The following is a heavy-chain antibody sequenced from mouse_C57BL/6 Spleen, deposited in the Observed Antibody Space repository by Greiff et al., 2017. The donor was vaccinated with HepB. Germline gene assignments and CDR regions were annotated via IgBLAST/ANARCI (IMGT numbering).Heavy chain of an antibody. CDR1: GYTFTEYT. V-gene: IGHV1-62-2*01. D-gene: IGHD3-2*02. J-gene: IGHJ2*01. Sequence: VQLQQSGAELVKPGASVKLSCKASGYTFTEYTIHWVKQRSGQGLEWIGWFYPGSGSIKYNEKFEDKATLTADKSSSTVYMELSRLTSEYSSVYFCARHEDHRQLRRYYFDYWGQGTTLTVSS. CDR2: FYPGSGSI. CDR3: ARHEDHRQLRRYYFDY.